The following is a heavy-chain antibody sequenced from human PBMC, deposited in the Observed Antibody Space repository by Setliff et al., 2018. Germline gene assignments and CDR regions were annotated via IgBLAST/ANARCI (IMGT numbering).Heavy chain of an antibody. V-gene: IGHV7-4-1*02. J-gene: IGHJ6*03. CDR2: INTNTGNP. CDR1: GYSFSTYA. CDR3: ARASRFATIVWKGDYYMDV. Sequence: ASVKVSCKASGYSFSTYAMSWIRQAPGQGLGWMGWINTNTGNPSYAQGFTGRFVFSLDTSVSTAYLQISSLKPEDTAMYYCARASRFATIVWKGDYYMDVWDKGTTVTVSS. D-gene: IGHD3-16*02.